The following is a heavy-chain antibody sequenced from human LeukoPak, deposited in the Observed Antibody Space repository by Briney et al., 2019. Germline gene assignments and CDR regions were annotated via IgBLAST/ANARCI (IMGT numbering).Heavy chain of an antibody. D-gene: IGHD5-12*01. CDR1: GFTFDDYA. Sequence: PGGSLRLSCAASGFTFDDYAMHWVRQAPGKGLEWVSGISWNSGSIGYADSVKGRFTISRDNAKNSLYLQMNSLRAEDTALYYCARGGFSGYDSAPSYYYYGMDVWGQGTTVTVSS. V-gene: IGHV3-9*01. CDR2: ISWNSGSI. J-gene: IGHJ6*02. CDR3: ARGGFSGYDSAPSYYYYGMDV.